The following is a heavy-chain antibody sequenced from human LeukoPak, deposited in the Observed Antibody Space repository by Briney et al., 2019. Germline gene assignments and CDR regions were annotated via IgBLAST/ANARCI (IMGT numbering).Heavy chain of an antibody. CDR1: GGSFSGYY. CDR3: ARDQGYYDSSGYYIAYYYYYGMDV. J-gene: IGHJ6*02. D-gene: IGHD3-22*01. CDR2: INHSGST. V-gene: IGHV4-34*01. Sequence: SETLSLTCAVYGGSFSGYYWSWIRQPPGKGLEWIGEINHSGSTNYNPSLKSRVTISVDTSKNQSSLKLSSVTAADTAVYYCARDQGYYDSSGYYIAYYYYYGMDVWGQGTTVTVSS.